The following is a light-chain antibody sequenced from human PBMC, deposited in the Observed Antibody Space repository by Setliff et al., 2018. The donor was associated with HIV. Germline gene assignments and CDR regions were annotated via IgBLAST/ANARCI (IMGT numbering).Light chain of an antibody. CDR1: NIRSKS. J-gene: IGLJ1*01. CDR3: QVWDGSSDHFV. CDR2: EDS. Sequence: SYELTQPPSVSVAPGKTARMTCEGNNIRSKSVHWYQQKPGQAPVLVVYEDSGRPSGIPERISGSKSGNTATLSISRVEAGDEADYYCQVWDGSSDHFVFGSGTK. V-gene: IGLV3-21*03.